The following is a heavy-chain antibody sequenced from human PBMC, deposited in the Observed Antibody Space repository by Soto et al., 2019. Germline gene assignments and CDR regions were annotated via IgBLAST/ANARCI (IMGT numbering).Heavy chain of an antibody. CDR3: VKYDQGPDYFHYYYMDV. D-gene: IGHD3-16*01. V-gene: IGHV3-23*01. CDR2: ISGSGGST. CDR1: GFTFSSYA. J-gene: IGHJ6*03. Sequence: GGSLRLSCAASGFTFSSYAMSWVRQAPGKGLEWVSAISGSGGSTYYADSVKGRFTISRDNSKNTLYLQMNSLRAEEPAVYYWVKYDQGPDYFHYYYMDVWDKGITVTVSS.